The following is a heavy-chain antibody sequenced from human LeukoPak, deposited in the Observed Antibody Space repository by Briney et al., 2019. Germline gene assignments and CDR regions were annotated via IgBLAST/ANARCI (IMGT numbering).Heavy chain of an antibody. CDR3: ARLEATVSIHAYFDS. D-gene: IGHD4-17*01. J-gene: IGHJ4*02. Sequence: PSQTLSLTCTVSGGSISSGSYYWSWIRQPAGKGLEWIGRIYTSGSTNYNPSLKSRVTISVDTSKNQFSLELTSVTAADTAVYYCARLEATVSIHAYFDSWGQGTLVTVSS. CDR2: IYTSGST. V-gene: IGHV4-61*02. CDR1: GGSISSGSYY.